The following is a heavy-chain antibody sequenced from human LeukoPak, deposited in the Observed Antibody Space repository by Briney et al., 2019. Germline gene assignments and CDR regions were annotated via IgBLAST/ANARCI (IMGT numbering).Heavy chain of an antibody. D-gene: IGHD2-21*02. CDR3: AVVTAYNWFDP. V-gene: IGHV1-8*01. J-gene: IGHJ5*02. Sequence: EASVKVSCKASGFTFTSYDINWVRQASGQGLEWMGWMNPNSGNTGYAQKFQGRVTMTRNTSISTAYMELSSLRSEDTAVYYCAVVTAYNWFDPWGQGTLVTVSS. CDR2: MNPNSGNT. CDR1: GFTFTSYD.